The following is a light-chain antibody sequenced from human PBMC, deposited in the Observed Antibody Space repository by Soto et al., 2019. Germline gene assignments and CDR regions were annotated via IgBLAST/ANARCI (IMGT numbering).Light chain of an antibody. J-gene: IGKJ4*01. CDR3: QQYYSTPLT. CDR1: QSVLYSSNNKNY. V-gene: IGKV4-1*01. CDR2: WAS. Sequence: DLVLTPSPDSLAVSLGERATINCKSSQSVLYSSNNKNYLAWYQQKPGQPPKLLIYWASIRQSGVPDRFSGSGSGTDFTLTISSLQAEDVAVYYCQQYYSTPLTFGGGTKVDIK.